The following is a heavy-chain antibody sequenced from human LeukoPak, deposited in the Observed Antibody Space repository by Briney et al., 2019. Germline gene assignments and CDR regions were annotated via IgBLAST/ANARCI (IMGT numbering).Heavy chain of an antibody. D-gene: IGHD4-17*01. V-gene: IGHV4-39*01. CDR1: GGSISSGGYY. J-gene: IGHJ3*02. CDR3: ARLGPTTVNSFDI. CDR2: IYYSGST. Sequence: SETLSLTCTVSGGSISSGGYYWGWIRQPPGKGLDWIGSIYYSGSTYYNASLKSRVTISVDTSKNQFFLKLNSVTAADTAVYYCARLGPTTVNSFDIWGQGTMVTVSS.